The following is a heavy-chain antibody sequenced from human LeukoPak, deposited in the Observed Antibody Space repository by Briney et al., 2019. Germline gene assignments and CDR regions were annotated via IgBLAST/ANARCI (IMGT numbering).Heavy chain of an antibody. CDR2: ISSSGSTI. V-gene: IGHV3-11*01. J-gene: IGHJ3*02. CDR3: ARTYSSGWYRAFDI. D-gene: IGHD6-19*01. Sequence: PGGSLRLSCAASGFTFSDYYMSWIRQAPGKGLEWVSYISSSGSTIYYAASVQGPFTIARDNAKNSLYLQMNSLRAEDTAVYYCARTYSSGWYRAFDIWGQGTMVPVSS. CDR1: GFTFSDYY.